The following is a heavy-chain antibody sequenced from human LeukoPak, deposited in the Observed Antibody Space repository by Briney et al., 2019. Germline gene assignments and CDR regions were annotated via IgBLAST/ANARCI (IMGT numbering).Heavy chain of an antibody. D-gene: IGHD3-10*01. CDR3: ARRGGSGRSFDY. V-gene: IGHV4-61*08. Sequence: SETLSLTCTVSGASFSSGGYYWSWLRQPPGQGLEWIGYIYYSGSTNYNPSLKSRVTISVDTSKNQFSLKVSSVTAADTAVYYCARRGGSGRSFDYWGQGTLVTVSS. CDR2: IYYSGST. J-gene: IGHJ4*02. CDR1: GASFSSGGYY.